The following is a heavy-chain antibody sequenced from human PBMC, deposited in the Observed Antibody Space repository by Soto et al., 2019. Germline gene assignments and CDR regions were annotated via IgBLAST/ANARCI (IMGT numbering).Heavy chain of an antibody. CDR2: IYYSGST. D-gene: IGHD2-8*01. CDR1: GGSISTYY. V-gene: IGHV4-59*06. Sequence: SETLSLTFTVSGGSISTYYWSWIRQPPGKGLEWIGYIYYSGSTYYNPSLKSRVTISVDTSKNQFSLKLSSVTAADTAVYYCARSVLMVYATSRDLWLDPWGQGTLVTVSS. CDR3: ARSVLMVYATSRDLWLDP. J-gene: IGHJ5*02.